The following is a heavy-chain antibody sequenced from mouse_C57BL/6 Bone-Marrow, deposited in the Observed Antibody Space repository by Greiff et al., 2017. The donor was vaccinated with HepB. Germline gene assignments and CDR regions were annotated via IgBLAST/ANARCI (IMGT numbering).Heavy chain of an antibody. CDR2: IDPENGDT. J-gene: IGHJ3*01. CDR3: TTNDDGAWFAY. V-gene: IGHV14-4*01. D-gene: IGHD1-1*01. Sequence: EVQLQQSGAELVRPGASVKLSCTASGFNIKDDYMHWVKQRPEQGLEWIGWIDPENGDTEYASKFQGKATITADTSSNTAYLQLSSLTSEDTAVYYCTTNDDGAWFAYWGQGTLVTVSA. CDR1: GFNIKDDY.